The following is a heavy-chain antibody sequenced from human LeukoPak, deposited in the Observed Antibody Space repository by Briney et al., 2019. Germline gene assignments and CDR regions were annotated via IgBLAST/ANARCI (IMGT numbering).Heavy chain of an antibody. Sequence: GGSLRLSCAASGFTFSSYGMHWVRQAPGKGLEWVAFIRYDGSNKYYADSVKGRFTISRDNSKNTLYLQMNSLRAEDTAVYYCARVGYSSSAGYFDYWGQGTLVTVSS. CDR1: GFTFSSYG. J-gene: IGHJ4*02. CDR3: ARVGYSSSAGYFDY. D-gene: IGHD6-6*01. CDR2: IRYDGSNK. V-gene: IGHV3-30*02.